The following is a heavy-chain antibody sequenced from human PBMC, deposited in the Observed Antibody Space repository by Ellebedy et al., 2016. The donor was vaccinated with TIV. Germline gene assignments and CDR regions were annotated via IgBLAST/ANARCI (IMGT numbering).Heavy chain of an antibody. J-gene: IGHJ4*02. D-gene: IGHD6-19*01. CDR1: SGSISGYH. CDR2: IYYTGST. CDR3: ARVSAGTVDY. V-gene: IGHV4-59*01. Sequence: MPSETLSLTCTVSSGSISGYHWSWFRPSPGKGLELIGYIYYTGSTSYNPSLKSRLTISVDTSKNLFSLKLSSVTAADTAVYYCARVSAGTVDYWGQGSLVTVSS.